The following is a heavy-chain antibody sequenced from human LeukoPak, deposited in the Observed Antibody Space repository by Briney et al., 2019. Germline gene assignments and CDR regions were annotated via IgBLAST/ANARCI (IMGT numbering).Heavy chain of an antibody. CDR1: GFTFSSYG. CDR2: ISYDGSNK. V-gene: IGHV3-30*18. J-gene: IGHJ4*02. CDR3: AKGPMVRGVIPGTDY. Sequence: GGSLRLSCAASGFTFSSYGMHWVRQAPGKGLEWVEVISYDGSNKYYAASVKGPFTISRENSKNTLYLQVNSLRAEDTAVYYCAKGPMVRGVIPGTDYWGQGTLVTVSS. D-gene: IGHD3-10*01.